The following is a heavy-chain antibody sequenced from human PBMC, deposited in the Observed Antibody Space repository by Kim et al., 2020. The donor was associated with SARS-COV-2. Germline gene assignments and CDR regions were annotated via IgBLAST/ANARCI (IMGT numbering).Heavy chain of an antibody. Sequence: ASVKVSCKASGYTFTSYYMHWVRQAPGQGLEWMGIINPSGGSTSYAQKFQGRVTMIRDTSTSTVYMELSSLRSEDTAVYYCARGSPVYYDILTGYYRDYWGQGTLVTVSS. CDR2: INPSGGST. J-gene: IGHJ4*02. V-gene: IGHV1-46*01. CDR3: ARGSPVYYDILTGYYRDY. D-gene: IGHD3-9*01. CDR1: GYTFTSYY.